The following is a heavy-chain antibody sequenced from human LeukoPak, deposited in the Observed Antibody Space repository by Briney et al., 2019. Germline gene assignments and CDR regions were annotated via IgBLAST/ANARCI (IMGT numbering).Heavy chain of an antibody. CDR1: GFTVSTYY. V-gene: IGHV3-53*01. D-gene: IGHD3-3*02. CDR2: IYSGSTT. J-gene: IGHJ2*01. CDR3: ARVGDHFHWNLDL. Sequence: GSLRLSCAASGFTVSTYYMNWVRQAPGKGLEWVSIIYSGSTTYYADSVKGRFTISRDASKNTLSLQMNSLRAEDTAVYFCARVGDHFHWNLDLWGRGTLVSVSS.